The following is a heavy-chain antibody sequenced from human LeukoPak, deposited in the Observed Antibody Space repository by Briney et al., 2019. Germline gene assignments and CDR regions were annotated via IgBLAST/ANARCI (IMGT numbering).Heavy chain of an antibody. J-gene: IGHJ4*02. CDR2: IKQDGSEK. CDR3: ARDRRTSGIAPLDY. D-gene: IGHD2-21*01. CDR1: GFTFSSYW. V-gene: IGHV3-7*01. Sequence: GGSLRLSCAASGFTFSSYWMSWVRQAPGKGLEWVANIKQDGSEKYYVDSVKGRFTISRDNAKNSLYLQMNSLRAEDTAVYYCARDRRTSGIAPLDYWGQGTLVTVSS.